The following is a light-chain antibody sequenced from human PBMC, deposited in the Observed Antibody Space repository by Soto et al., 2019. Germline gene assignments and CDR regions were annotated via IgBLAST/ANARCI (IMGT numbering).Light chain of an antibody. Sequence: EKVMTQSPATLSMSPGERATLSCRASQSVRSYLAWYQQKPGKAPRLLIYGASTRATGIPARFSGSGSGTEFTLTISSLQSEDFAVYYCQQYNNWPSWTFGQGTKVEIK. CDR3: QQYNNWPSWT. CDR2: GAS. J-gene: IGKJ1*01. V-gene: IGKV3-15*01. CDR1: QSVRSY.